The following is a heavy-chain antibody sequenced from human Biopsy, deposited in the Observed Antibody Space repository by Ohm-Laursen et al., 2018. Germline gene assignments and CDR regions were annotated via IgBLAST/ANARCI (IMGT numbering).Heavy chain of an antibody. D-gene: IGHD5-12*01. V-gene: IGHV4-31*11. Sequence: SQTLSLTWAVSGVSINGGRYYWNWIRHNPGKGLEWIGNIFYSANTYYNPSLKSRVTISVDTSKNQFSLKLSSVTAADTAVYYCARLGSGDYFPTFFDFWGQGALVTVSS. CDR1: GVSINGGRYY. CDR2: IFYSANT. J-gene: IGHJ4*02. CDR3: ARLGSGDYFPTFFDF.